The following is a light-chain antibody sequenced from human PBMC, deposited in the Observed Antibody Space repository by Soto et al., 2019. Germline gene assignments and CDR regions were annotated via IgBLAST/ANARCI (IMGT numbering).Light chain of an antibody. CDR1: QSIANDY. V-gene: IGKV3-20*01. CDR2: DAS. Sequence: EVALTQSPGTLSLSPGARATLSCRASQSIANDYLTWYQQKPGQAPRVLIYDASTRATGIPARFSGSGSGTDFTLTISRLEPEDFAVYYCQQCGSSPWTFGQGTKVEI. CDR3: QQCGSSPWT. J-gene: IGKJ1*01.